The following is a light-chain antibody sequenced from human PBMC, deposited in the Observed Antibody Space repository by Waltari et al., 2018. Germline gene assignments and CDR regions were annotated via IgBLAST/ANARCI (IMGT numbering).Light chain of an antibody. V-gene: IGKV1-39*01. CDR3: QQRYSTPWT. CDR1: QSISSY. Sequence: DIQMTQSPSSLSASVGDRVTITCRASQSISSYLNWYQQKPGKAPKLLIYSASSLQSGVPSRFSGSGAGTDFTLAISSLQPEDFATYDCQQRYSTPWTFGQGTKVEIK. J-gene: IGKJ1*01. CDR2: SAS.